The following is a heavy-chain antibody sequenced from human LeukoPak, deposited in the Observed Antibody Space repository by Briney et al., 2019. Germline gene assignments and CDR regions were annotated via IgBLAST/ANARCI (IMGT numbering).Heavy chain of an antibody. CDR2: ISGSGGST. Sequence: GGSLRLSCAASGFTFSSYAMSWVRQAPGKGLEWVSAISGSGGSTYYADSVKGRFTISRDNSKNTLYLQMNSLRAEDTAVYYCAKDQGGSYYGSSGYYLAPLDYWGQGTLVTVSS. D-gene: IGHD3-22*01. CDR1: GFTFSSYA. J-gene: IGHJ4*02. CDR3: AKDQGGSYYGSSGYYLAPLDY. V-gene: IGHV3-23*01.